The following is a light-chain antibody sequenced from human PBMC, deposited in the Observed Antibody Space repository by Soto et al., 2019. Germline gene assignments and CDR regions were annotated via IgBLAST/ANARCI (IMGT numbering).Light chain of an antibody. CDR1: QSVRSN. Sequence: EIVMTQSPATLSVSPGERATLSCRASQSVRSNFAWYQQKPGQAPRLLIHGASTRATGIPARFSGSGSGTEFTLTISSLQSEDFAVYYCQQYNNWARTFGQGTKVEIK. V-gene: IGKV3-15*01. CDR3: QQYNNWART. CDR2: GAS. J-gene: IGKJ1*01.